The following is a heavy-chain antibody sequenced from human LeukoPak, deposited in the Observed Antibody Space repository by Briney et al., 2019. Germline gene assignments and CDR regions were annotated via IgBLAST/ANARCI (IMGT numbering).Heavy chain of an antibody. V-gene: IGHV3-33*01. J-gene: IGHJ4*02. CDR3: ARELEIAVAGTLGY. CDR1: GFTFSSYA. D-gene: IGHD6-19*01. Sequence: GGSLRLSCAASGFTFSSYAMHWVRQAPGKGLEWVAVIWYDGSNKYYADSVKGRFTTSRDHSKNTLYLQMKSLRAEDTAVYYCARELEIAVAGTLGYWGQGTLVTVSS. CDR2: IWYDGSNK.